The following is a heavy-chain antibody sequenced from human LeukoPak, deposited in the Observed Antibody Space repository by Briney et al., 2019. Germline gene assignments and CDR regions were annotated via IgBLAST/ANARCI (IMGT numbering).Heavy chain of an antibody. J-gene: IGHJ4*02. CDR2: IYCSGST. D-gene: IGHD3-9*01. CDR1: GGSISSYY. V-gene: IGHV4-59*01. CDR3: ARMTGILDY. Sequence: SETLSLTCTVSGGSISSYYWSWIRQPPGKGLEWIGYIYCSGSTNYNPSLKSRVTISVDTSKNQFSLKLSSVTAADTAVYYCARMTGILDYWGQGTLVTVSS.